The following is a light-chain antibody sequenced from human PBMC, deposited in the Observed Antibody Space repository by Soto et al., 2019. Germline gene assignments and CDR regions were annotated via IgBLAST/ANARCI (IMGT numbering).Light chain of an antibody. Sequence: DIQLTQSPSFLSASVGDRVTISCRASQDMSTYVAWYQQKPGEAPKLLIYGASTLRSGVPSRFSGSASGTDFTLTISSLQPEDFATYYCQQGYTTPLTFGQGTKVDIK. J-gene: IGKJ1*01. CDR2: GAS. CDR3: QQGYTTPLT. CDR1: QDMSTY. V-gene: IGKV1-39*01.